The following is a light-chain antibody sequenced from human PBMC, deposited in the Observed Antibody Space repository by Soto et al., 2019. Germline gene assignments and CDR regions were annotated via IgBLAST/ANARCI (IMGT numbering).Light chain of an antibody. CDR1: QSVRSS. J-gene: IGKJ3*01. V-gene: IGKV3-11*01. CDR3: QQRSNWPPEVT. CDR2: DAS. Sequence: EIVLTQSPDTLSLSPGERATLSCRASQSVRSSLAWYQQKPGQAPRLLIYDASNRATGIPARFSGSVSGTEFTLTISILELEDFAVYYCQQRSNWPPEVTFGPGTKVDIK.